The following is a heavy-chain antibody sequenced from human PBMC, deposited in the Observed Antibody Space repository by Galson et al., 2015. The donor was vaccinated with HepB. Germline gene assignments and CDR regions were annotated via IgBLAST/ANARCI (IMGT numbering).Heavy chain of an antibody. J-gene: IGHJ4*02. CDR3: ARHEYGGNSPDY. Sequence: SLRLSCAASGFTFSDYYMSWLRQAPGKGLAWVSYIGSSSETIYYADSVKGRFTISRDNAKNSLYLQMNSLRAEDTAVYYCARHEYGGNSPDYWGQGTLVTVSS. D-gene: IGHD4-23*01. V-gene: IGHV3-11*04. CDR2: IGSSSETI. CDR1: GFTFSDYY.